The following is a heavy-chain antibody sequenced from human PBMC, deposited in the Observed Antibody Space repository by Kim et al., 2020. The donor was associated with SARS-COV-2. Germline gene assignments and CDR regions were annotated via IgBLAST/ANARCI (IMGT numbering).Heavy chain of an antibody. CDR3: ARAPWLLPDY. V-gene: IGHV4-59*13. CDR2: IYYSGST. J-gene: IGHJ4*02. CDR1: GGSITNYF. Sequence: SETLSLTCTVSGGSITNYFWSWIRQPPGKGLEWIGHIYYSGSTNYNPSLKSRVTISVDTSKNQFSLKLSSVTAADTAVYYCARAPWLLPDYWGQGTRVTASS. D-gene: IGHD5-12*01.